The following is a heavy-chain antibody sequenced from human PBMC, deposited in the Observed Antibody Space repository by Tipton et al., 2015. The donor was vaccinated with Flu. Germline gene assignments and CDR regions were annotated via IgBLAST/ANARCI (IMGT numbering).Heavy chain of an antibody. D-gene: IGHD4-11*01. CDR2: VHQTGST. CDR1: GDSISSDFY. V-gene: IGHV4-38-2*01. CDR3: AGRDYSNYVSEPKNWFDP. Sequence: TLSLTCAVSGDSISSDFYWAWIRQFPGKGLEWIGNVHQTGSTYYNPSLRSRVTIAVDRPKNQFSLRLTSVTAADTAVYYCAGRDYSNYVSEPKNWFDPWGQGTLVTVSS. J-gene: IGHJ5*02.